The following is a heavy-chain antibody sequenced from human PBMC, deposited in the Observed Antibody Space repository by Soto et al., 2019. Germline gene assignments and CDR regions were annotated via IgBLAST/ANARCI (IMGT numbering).Heavy chain of an antibody. CDR1: GYTFSNYL. J-gene: IGHJ4*02. CDR2: IYPSDSRT. V-gene: IGHV5-51*01. Sequence: PXESLTISCESSGYTFSNYLLVWVRQVPGKGLEWVAIIYPSDSRTIYSPSFQGQVTISADKSISTAYLQWTSLKALDTAMYYCARNMVRDRGPIDHWGQGTLVTVSS. D-gene: IGHD3-10*01. CDR3: ARNMVRDRGPIDH.